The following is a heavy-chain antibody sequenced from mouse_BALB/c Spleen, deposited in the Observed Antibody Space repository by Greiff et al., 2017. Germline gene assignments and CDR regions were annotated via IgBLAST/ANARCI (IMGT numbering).Heavy chain of an antibody. D-gene: IGHD3-3*01. CDR2: ISSGGSYT. J-gene: IGHJ4*01. Sequence: EVMLVESGGGLVKPGGSLKLSCAASGFTFSSYTMSWVRQTPEKRLEWVATISSGGSYTYYPDSVKGRFTISRDNAKNTLYLQMSSLKSEDTAMYYCTREGGRGYYAMDYWGQGTSVTVSS. V-gene: IGHV5-6-4*01. CDR3: TREGGRGYYAMDY. CDR1: GFTFSSYT.